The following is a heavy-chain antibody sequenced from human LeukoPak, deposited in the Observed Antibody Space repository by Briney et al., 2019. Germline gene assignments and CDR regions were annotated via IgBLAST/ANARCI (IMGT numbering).Heavy chain of an antibody. J-gene: IGHJ4*02. D-gene: IGHD3-10*01. CDR1: GFTFSSYA. CDR2: ISGSGGTT. Sequence: GGSLRLSCAASGFTFSSYAMNWVRQAPGKGLEWVSVISGSGGTTHYADSVKGRFTISRDNSKNTLYLQMNSLRAEDTAVYYCAVTMVRGVMVPFDYWGQGTLVTVSS. CDR3: AVTMVRGVMVPFDY. V-gene: IGHV3-23*01.